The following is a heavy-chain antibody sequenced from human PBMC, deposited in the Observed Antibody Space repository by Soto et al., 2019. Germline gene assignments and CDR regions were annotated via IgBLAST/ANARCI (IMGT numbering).Heavy chain of an antibody. CDR1: GFTFSSYG. CDR3: ARGSYYDSSGYPTPGSFDY. D-gene: IGHD3-22*01. V-gene: IGHV3-33*01. Sequence: PGGSLRLSCAASGFTFSSYGMHWVRQAPGKGLEWVAVIWYDGSNKYYADSVKGRFTISRDNSKNTLYLQMNSLRAEDTAVYYCARGSYYDSSGYPTPGSFDYWGQGTLVTVSS. J-gene: IGHJ4*02. CDR2: IWYDGSNK.